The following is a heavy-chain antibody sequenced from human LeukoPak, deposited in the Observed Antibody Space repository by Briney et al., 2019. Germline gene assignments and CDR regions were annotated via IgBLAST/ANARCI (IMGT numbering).Heavy chain of an antibody. J-gene: IGHJ4*02. CDR3: ARGTLGGWLQLNY. CDR1: GYTFTGYY. V-gene: IGHV1-2*06. Sequence: ASVKVSCKASGYTFTGYYMHWLRQAPGQGLEWMGRINPNSGGTNYAQKFQGRVTMTRDTSISTAYMELSRLRSDDTAVYYCARGTLGGWLQLNYWGQGTLVTVSS. D-gene: IGHD5-24*01. CDR2: INPNSGGT.